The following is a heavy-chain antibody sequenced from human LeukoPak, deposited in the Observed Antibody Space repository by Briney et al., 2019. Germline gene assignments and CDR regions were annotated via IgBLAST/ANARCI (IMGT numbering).Heavy chain of an antibody. CDR2: IYYSGST. CDR1: GASISSYY. V-gene: IGHV4-39*07. CDR3: ARESNCSGGSCHLDY. D-gene: IGHD2-15*01. J-gene: IGHJ4*02. Sequence: PSETLSLTCTMSGASISSYYWGWIRQPPGKGLEWIGSIYYSGSTYYNPSLKSRVTISVDTSKNQFSLKLSSVTAADTAVYYCARESNCSGGSCHLDYWGQGTLVTVSS.